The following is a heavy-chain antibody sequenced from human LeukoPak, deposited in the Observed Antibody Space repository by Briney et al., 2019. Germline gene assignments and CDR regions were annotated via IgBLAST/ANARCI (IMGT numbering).Heavy chain of an antibody. CDR1: GFSLSTGRVG. CDR3: AKRRGGYNWNDGDFDY. V-gene: IGHV2-5*02. CDR2: IYWDDDR. Sequence: SGPTLVKPTQTLTLTCTFSGFSLSTGRVGVGWIRQPPGKALECLALIYWDDDRRYNPSLRSRLTITMDTSRNQVVLTMTDMDPVDTATYFCAKRRGGYNWNDGDFDYWGQGTLVTVSS. J-gene: IGHJ4*02. D-gene: IGHD1-1*01.